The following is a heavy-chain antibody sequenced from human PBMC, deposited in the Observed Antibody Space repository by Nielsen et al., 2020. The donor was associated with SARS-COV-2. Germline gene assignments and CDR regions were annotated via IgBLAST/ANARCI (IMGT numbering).Heavy chain of an antibody. CDR1: GFTFGDAI. CDR3: KHYYDMDV. Sequence: GGSLRLSCAASGFTFGDAIIHWVRQASGKGLEWVGRIRSKTNNYETSCAASVKGRFIISRDESKNMAYLQMNSLKTDDTAVYYCKHYYDMDVWGQGTTVTVSS. J-gene: IGHJ6*02. V-gene: IGHV3-73*01. CDR2: IRSKTNNYET.